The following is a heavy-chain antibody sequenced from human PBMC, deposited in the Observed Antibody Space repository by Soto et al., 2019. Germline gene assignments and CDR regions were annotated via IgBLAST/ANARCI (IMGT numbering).Heavy chain of an antibody. V-gene: IGHV4-31*03. CDR3: AREWTAMALGYFDY. J-gene: IGHJ4*02. CDR2: IYYSGST. CDR1: GGSISSGGYY. D-gene: IGHD5-18*01. Sequence: PSETLSLTCTVSGGSISSGGYYWSWIRQHPGKGLEWIGYIYYSGSTYYNPSLKSRVTISVDTSKNQFSLKLSSVTAADTAVYYCAREWTAMALGYFDYWGQGALVTVSS.